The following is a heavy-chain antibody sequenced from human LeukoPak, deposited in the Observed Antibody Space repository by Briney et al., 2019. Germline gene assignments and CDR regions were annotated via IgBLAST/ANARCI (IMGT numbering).Heavy chain of an antibody. D-gene: IGHD2-2*01. CDR2: ISSTGTLI. Sequence: GGSLRLSCAASGFTFSDYYMSWIRQAPGKGLEWISYISSTGTLIHYADSLKGRFTVSRDNANNSLYLQMNSLRAEDTAVYYCARKACSTTICRSLNWFDTWGQGTLVTVSS. CDR1: GFTFSDYY. J-gene: IGHJ5*02. V-gene: IGHV3-11*01. CDR3: ARKACSTTICRSLNWFDT.